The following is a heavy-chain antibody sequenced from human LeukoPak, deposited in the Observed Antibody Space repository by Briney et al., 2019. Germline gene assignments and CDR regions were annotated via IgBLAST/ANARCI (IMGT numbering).Heavy chain of an antibody. CDR2: INAGNGNT. J-gene: IGHJ6*02. CDR1: GYTFTSYA. D-gene: IGHD2-21*02. CDR3: ASPLYCGGDCYNYYYYGMDV. V-gene: IGHV1-3*01. Sequence: ASVKVSCKASGYTFTSYATHWVRQAPGQRLEWMGWINAGNGNTKYSQKFQGRVTITRDTSASTAYMELSSLRSEDTAVYYCASPLYCGGDCYNYYYYGMDVWGQGTTVTVSS.